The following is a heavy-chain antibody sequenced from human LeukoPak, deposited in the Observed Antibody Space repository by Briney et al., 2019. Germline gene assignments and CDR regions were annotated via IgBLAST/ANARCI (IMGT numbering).Heavy chain of an antibody. CDR2: INAGNGST. CDR1: GYTFTSYA. D-gene: IGHD1-26*01. CDR3: ARDINSGILFDY. J-gene: IGHJ4*02. V-gene: IGHV1-3*01. Sequence: ASVKVSCKASGYTFTSYAMHWVRQAPGQRLEWMGWINAGNGSTKYSQKFQGRVTITRDTSASTAYMELSSLRSEDTAVYYCARDINSGILFDYWGQGTLVTVSS.